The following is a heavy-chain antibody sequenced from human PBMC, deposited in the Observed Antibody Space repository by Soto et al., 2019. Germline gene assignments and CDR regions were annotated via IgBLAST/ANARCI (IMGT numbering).Heavy chain of an antibody. V-gene: IGHV3-23*01. Sequence: GGSLRLSCAASGFTFSAYAMSWVRQAPGKGLEWVSAISSSASRAFYADSVKGRFTISRDNSKNTLYLQMNSLRAEDTAVYYCARAVMQRRLRFDLWGRGTLVTVSS. CDR2: ISSSASRA. CDR1: GFTFSAYA. D-gene: IGHD3-16*01. CDR3: ARAVMQRRLRFDL. J-gene: IGHJ2*01.